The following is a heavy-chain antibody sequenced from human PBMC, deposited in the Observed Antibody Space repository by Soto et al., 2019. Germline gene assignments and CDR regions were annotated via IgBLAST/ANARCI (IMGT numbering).Heavy chain of an antibody. D-gene: IGHD2-2*01. CDR2: ISGSGGST. J-gene: IGHJ6*03. Sequence: VQLLESGGGLVQPGGSLRLSCAASGFTFSSYAMSWVRQAPGKGLEWVSAISGSGGSTYYADSVKGRFTISRDNSKNTLYLQMNSLRAEDTAVYYCARGCSSTSCYAGGDYYYYYYMDVWGKGTTVTVSS. CDR1: GFTFSSYA. CDR3: ARGCSSTSCYAGGDYYYYYYMDV. V-gene: IGHV3-23*01.